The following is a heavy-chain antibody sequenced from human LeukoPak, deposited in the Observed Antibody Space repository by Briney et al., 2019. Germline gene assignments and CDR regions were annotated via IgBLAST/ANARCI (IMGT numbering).Heavy chain of an antibody. CDR2: INHSRST. Sequence: SETLSLTCAVYGGSFSGYYWNWIRQPPGKGLGWIGEINHSRSTNYNPSLKSRVTISVDTSKNQFSLKLSSVTAVDTAVYYCARAMYYDFWSGYSHTHYFDYWGQGTLVTVSS. J-gene: IGHJ4*02. CDR1: GGSFSGYY. CDR3: ARAMYYDFWSGYSHTHYFDY. V-gene: IGHV4-34*01. D-gene: IGHD3-3*01.